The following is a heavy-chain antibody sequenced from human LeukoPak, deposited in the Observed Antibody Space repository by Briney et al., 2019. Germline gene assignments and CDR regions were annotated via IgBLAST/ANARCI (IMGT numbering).Heavy chain of an antibody. Sequence: GESLKISCKGSGYSFTSYWIGWVRQMPGKGLEWMGIIYPGDSDTRYSPSFQGQVTISADKSISTAYPQWSSLKASDTAMYYCAIFPRGYSGYENFDYWGQGTLVTVSS. CDR2: IYPGDSDT. V-gene: IGHV5-51*01. CDR1: GYSFTSYW. J-gene: IGHJ4*02. D-gene: IGHD5-12*01. CDR3: AIFPRGYSGYENFDY.